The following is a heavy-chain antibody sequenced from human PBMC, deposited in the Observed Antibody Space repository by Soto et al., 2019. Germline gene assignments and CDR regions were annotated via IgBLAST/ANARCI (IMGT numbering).Heavy chain of an antibody. D-gene: IGHD5-12*01. V-gene: IGHV3-30-3*01. CDR3: ARGGDGYKFDY. CDR1: GFTFSSYA. CDR2: ISYDGSNK. J-gene: IGHJ4*02. Sequence: QVQLVESGGGVVQPGRSLRLSCAASGFTFSSYAMHWVRQAPGKGLEWVAVISYDGSNKYYADSVKGRFTISRDNSQNTLYLQMNSMRAEDTAVYYCARGGDGYKFDYWGQGTLVTVSS.